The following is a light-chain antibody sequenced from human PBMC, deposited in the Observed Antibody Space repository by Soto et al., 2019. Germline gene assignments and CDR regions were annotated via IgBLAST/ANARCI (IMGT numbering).Light chain of an antibody. CDR1: QSVSRY. CDR2: GAS. J-gene: IGKJ1*01. V-gene: IGKV3-20*01. Sequence: EIVLTHSPATLSFSPLEIATLSFSASQSVSRYLAWYQQKPGQAPRLLIYGASSRATGIPDRFSGSGSGTDFTLTISRLEPEDFAVYYCKQYGSSGKFGQGTKVDIK. CDR3: KQYGSSGK.